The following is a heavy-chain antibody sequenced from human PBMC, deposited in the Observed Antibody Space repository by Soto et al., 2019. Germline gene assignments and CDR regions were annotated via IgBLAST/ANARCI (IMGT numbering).Heavy chain of an antibody. CDR1: GYSFTSYW. Sequence: PGESLKISCQGSGYSFTSYWISWVRQMPGKGLEWMGRIDPSDSYTNYSPSFQGHVTISADKSISTAYLQWSSLKASDTAMYYCARSNFAYNILTGYYDYWGQGTLVTVSS. CDR2: IDPSDSYT. J-gene: IGHJ4*02. D-gene: IGHD3-9*01. V-gene: IGHV5-10-1*01. CDR3: ARSNFAYNILTGYYDY.